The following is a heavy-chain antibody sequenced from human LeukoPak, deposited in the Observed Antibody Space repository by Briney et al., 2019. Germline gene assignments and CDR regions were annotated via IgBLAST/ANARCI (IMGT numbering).Heavy chain of an antibody. D-gene: IGHD2-15*01. V-gene: IGHV5-51*01. Sequence: PGESLKISCKGSGYDFSSYWIGWVRQMPGEGLEWMGIIYPGDSDTRYRPSFRGQVTISADKSIATAYLQWSSLKASDTAMYYCARRGGSYYFDPWGQGTLVTVSS. CDR1: GYDFSSYW. CDR3: ARRGGSYYFDP. J-gene: IGHJ5*02. CDR2: IYPGDSDT.